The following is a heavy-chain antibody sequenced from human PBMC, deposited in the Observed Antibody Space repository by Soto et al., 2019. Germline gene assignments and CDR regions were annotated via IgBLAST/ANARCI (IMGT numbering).Heavy chain of an antibody. Sequence: EVQLVETGGGLIQPGGSLRLSCTASGFTVSSNYMSWVRQAPGKGLEWVSIIYSGGSTKYADSVTGRFTISRDNPKNMLYLQMNSLRVEDKAVYYCARERDVWGQGTTVTVSS. CDR1: GFTVSSNY. J-gene: IGHJ6*02. CDR2: IYSGGST. CDR3: ARERDV. V-gene: IGHV3-53*02.